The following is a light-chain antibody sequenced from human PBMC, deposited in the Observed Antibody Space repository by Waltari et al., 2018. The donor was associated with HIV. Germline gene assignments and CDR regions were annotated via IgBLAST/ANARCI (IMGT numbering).Light chain of an antibody. CDR2: WAS. Sequence: DFVLTQSPDSLTLVLSVMATINCKSSPSVLYSSNNKNYLAWYQQKAGQPPKLLIYWASTRESGVPDRFSASGSGTDFSLTISSLQAEDVAVYYCQQYYSTPYTFGQGTKLEIK. CDR3: QQYYSTPYT. CDR1: PSVLYSSNNKNY. V-gene: IGKV4-1*01. J-gene: IGKJ2*01.